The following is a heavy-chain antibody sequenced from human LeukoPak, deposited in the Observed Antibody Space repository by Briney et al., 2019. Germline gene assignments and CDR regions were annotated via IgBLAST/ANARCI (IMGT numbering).Heavy chain of an antibody. CDR3: AREADYDSSGYYY. CDR1: GGSISSGGYS. V-gene: IGHV4-30-2*01. J-gene: IGHJ4*02. D-gene: IGHD3-22*01. Sequence: PSETLSLTCAVSGGSISSGGYSWSWIRQPPGKGLEWIGYIYHSGSTYYNPSLKSRVTISVDRSKNQFSLKLSSVTAADTAVYYCAREADYDSSGYYYWGQGTLVTVSS. CDR2: IYHSGST.